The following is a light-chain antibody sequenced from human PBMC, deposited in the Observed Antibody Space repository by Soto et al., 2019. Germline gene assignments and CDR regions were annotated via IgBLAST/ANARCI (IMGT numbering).Light chain of an antibody. CDR1: QSVRSN. Sequence: IVMTQSPDTEYVSPGERATLSCRASQSVRSNLAWSQHKPGQAPNLLICGASSRATGIPARFSGSGSGTEFTLTISNLEPEDFAVYYCQRRNIWPPVTFGQGTRLEIK. CDR2: GAS. CDR3: QRRNIWPPVT. V-gene: IGKV3-15*01. J-gene: IGKJ5*01.